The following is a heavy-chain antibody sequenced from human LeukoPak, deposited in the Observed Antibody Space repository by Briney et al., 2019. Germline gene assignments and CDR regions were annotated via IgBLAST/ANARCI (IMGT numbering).Heavy chain of an antibody. J-gene: IGHJ4*02. CDR1: GYTFTTYG. Sequence: ASVNVSCKASGYTFTTYGISWVRQAPGQGLEWMGWISAYNGNTNYAQKFQGRVTMTTDTSTSTAFMELRSLRSDDTAVYYCARRFTGTTNFDYWGQGTLVTVSS. D-gene: IGHD1-1*01. CDR3: ARRFTGTTNFDY. V-gene: IGHV1-18*01. CDR2: ISAYNGNT.